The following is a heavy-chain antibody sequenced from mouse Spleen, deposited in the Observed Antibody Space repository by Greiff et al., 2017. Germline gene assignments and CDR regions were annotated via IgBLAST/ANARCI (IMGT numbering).Heavy chain of an antibody. CDR3: ARPYYDYEYFDY. V-gene: IGHV2-2*01. J-gene: IGHJ2*01. D-gene: IGHD2-4*01. CDR1: GFSLTSYG. CDR2: IWSGGST. Sequence: QVHVKQSGPGLVQPSQSLSITCTVSGFSLTSYGVHWVRQSPGKGLEWLGVIWSGGSTDYNAAFISRLSISKDNSKSQVFFKMNSLQADDTAIYYCARPYYDYEYFDYWGQGTTLTVSS.